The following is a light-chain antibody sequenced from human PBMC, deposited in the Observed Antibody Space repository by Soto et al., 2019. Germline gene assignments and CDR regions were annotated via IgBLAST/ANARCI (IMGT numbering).Light chain of an antibody. CDR1: QSLGIW. CDR3: QQYSDSSGA. V-gene: IGKV1-5*01. CDR2: DAS. Sequence: DIQMTQSPSTLSASVGDGVTITCRASQSLGIWLAWHQQKPGKAPKLLIYDASTLESGVPSRFSGSGSGTDFTLTISSLQPDDFATYYCQQYSDSSGAFGQGTKVDIK. J-gene: IGKJ1*01.